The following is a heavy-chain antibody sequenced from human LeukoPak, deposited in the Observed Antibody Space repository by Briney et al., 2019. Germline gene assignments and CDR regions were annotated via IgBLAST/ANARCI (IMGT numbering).Heavy chain of an antibody. CDR2: ISSSSSYT. D-gene: IGHD5-12*01. CDR1: GFTFGDYY. V-gene: IGHV3-11*06. J-gene: IGHJ4*02. CDR3: ARLGWATAPLDY. Sequence: GGSLRLSCAASGFTFGDYYMSWFRQAPGKGLEWVSYISSSSSYTNYADSVKGRFTISRDNAKNSLYLQMNSLRAEDTAVYYCARLGWATAPLDYWGQGTLVTVSS.